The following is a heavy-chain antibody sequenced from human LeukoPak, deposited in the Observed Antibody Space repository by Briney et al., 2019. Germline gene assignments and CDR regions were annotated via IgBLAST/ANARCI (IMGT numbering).Heavy chain of an antibody. J-gene: IGHJ4*02. V-gene: IGHV3-30*02. CDR2: IRYDGSKK. CDR1: GFTFSSYG. CDR3: AKGGYSYDSSGHTPLDY. D-gene: IGHD3-22*01. Sequence: GGSLRLSCGASGFTFSSYGMHWVRQAPGKGLDWVAFIRYDGSKKSHADSVKGRFTISRDNSKNTLHLQMNSLRAEDTAVYYCAKGGYSYDSSGHTPLDYWGQGTLVTVSS.